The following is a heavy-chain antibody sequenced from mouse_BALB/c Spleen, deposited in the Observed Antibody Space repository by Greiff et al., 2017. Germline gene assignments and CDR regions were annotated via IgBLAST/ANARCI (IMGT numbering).Heavy chain of an antibody. Sequence: QVQLQQSGAELARPGASVKMSCKASGYSFTSYTMHWVKQRPGQGLEWIGYINPSSGYTNYNQKFKDKATLTADKSSSTAYMHQSSLTSEDSAVYYCARGASGYDYAMDDWGQGTSVTVSS. J-gene: IGHJ4*01. D-gene: IGHD3-1*01. V-gene: IGHV1-4*01. CDR1: GYSFTSYT. CDR2: INPSSGYT. CDR3: ARGASGYDYAMDD.